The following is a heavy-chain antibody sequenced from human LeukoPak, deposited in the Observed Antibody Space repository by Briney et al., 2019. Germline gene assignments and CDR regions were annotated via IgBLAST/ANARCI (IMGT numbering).Heavy chain of an antibody. J-gene: IGHJ6*03. D-gene: IGHD6-13*01. CDR2: IYYSGST. CDR3: ARDGVSIAAAAPMGDYYYYYYMDV. V-gene: IGHV4-59*01. Sequence: SETLSLTCTVSGGSISSYDWSWIRQPPGKGLEWIGDIYYSGSTTYNPSPKSRVTISVDTSKNQFSLKLRSGTAADTAVYYCARDGVSIAAAAPMGDYYYYYYMDVWGKGTTVTVSS. CDR1: GGSISSYD.